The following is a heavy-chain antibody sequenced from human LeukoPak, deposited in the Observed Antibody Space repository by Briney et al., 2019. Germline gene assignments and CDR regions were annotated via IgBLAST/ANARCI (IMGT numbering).Heavy chain of an antibody. V-gene: IGHV3-21*01. D-gene: IGHD2-2*01. CDR2: ISSSSSYI. Sequence: GGSLRLSCAASGFTFSSYSMNWVRQAPGKGLEWVSSISSSSSYIYYADSVKGRFTISRDNAKNSLYLQLNSLRAEDTAVYYCARDWGDIVVVPAAIGDAFDIWGQGTMVTVSS. CDR3: ARDWGDIVVVPAAIGDAFDI. CDR1: GFTFSSYS. J-gene: IGHJ3*02.